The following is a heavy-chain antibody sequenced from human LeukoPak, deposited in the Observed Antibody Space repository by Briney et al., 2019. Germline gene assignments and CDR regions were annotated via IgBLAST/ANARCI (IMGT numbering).Heavy chain of an antibody. CDR3: AKDHRITIFGVVITFDY. CDR1: GFTVSSNY. CDR2: ISSSGSTI. D-gene: IGHD3-3*01. J-gene: IGHJ4*02. Sequence: GGSLRLSCAASGFTVSSNYMSWIRQAPGKGLEWVSYISSSGSTIYYADSVKGRFTISRDNAKNSLYLQMNSLRAEDTAVYYCAKDHRITIFGVVITFDYWGQGTLVTVSS. V-gene: IGHV3-11*01.